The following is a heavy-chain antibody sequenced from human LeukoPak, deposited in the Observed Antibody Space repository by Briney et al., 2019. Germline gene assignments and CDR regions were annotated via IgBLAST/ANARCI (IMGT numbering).Heavy chain of an antibody. D-gene: IGHD2-21*01. V-gene: IGHV3-7*01. Sequence: ETLSLTCAVYGGSFSGYYWSWVRQAPGKGLEWVANIKQDGSEKCYVDSVKGRFTISRDNAKNSLYLQMNSLRAEDTAVYYCASCCGFDYWGQGTLVTVSS. J-gene: IGHJ4*02. CDR3: ASCCGFDY. CDR1: GGSFSGYY. CDR2: IKQDGSEK.